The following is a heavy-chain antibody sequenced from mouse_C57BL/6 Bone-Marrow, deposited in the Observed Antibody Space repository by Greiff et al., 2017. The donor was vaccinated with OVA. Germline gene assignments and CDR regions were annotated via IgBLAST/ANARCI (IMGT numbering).Heavy chain of an antibody. Sequence: VQRVESGPGLVQPSQSLSITCTVSGFSLTSYGVHWVRQSPGQGLEWLGVIWSGGSTDYNAAFIYRLSISKDNSKCQVFFKMNSLQADDTAIYYCARDYDRRPAACYYAMDYWGQGTSVTVSS. D-gene: IGHD2-4*01. J-gene: IGHJ4*01. CDR3: ARDYDRRPAACYYAMDY. CDR2: IWSGGST. CDR1: GFSLTSYG. V-gene: IGHV2-2*01.